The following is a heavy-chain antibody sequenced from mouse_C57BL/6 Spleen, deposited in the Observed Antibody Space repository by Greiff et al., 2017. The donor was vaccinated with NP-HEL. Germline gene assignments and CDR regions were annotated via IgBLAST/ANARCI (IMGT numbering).Heavy chain of an antibody. CDR1: GYTFTSYW. CDR2: IHPNSGST. J-gene: IGHJ4*01. CDR3: ARAAMDY. Sequence: QVQLQQPGAELVKPGASVKLSCKASGYTFTSYWMPWVQQRPGQGLEWIGMIHPNSGSTNYNEKFKSKATMTVDKSSSTAYMQLSSLTSEDSAVYYCARAAMDYWGQGTSVTVSS. V-gene: IGHV1-64*01.